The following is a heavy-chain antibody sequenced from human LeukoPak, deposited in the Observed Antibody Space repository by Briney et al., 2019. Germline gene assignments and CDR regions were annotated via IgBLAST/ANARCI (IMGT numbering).Heavy chain of an antibody. Sequence: GGSLRLSCAASGFTFSTYWMHWVRQAPGKGLAWVSRINSDGSTPSYADSVKGRFTISRDNAKNTLYLQMNSLRAEDTAVYYCATSSDTAMVFDYWGQGTLVTVSS. CDR3: ATSSDTAMVFDY. J-gene: IGHJ4*02. CDR1: GFTFSTYW. D-gene: IGHD5-18*01. V-gene: IGHV3-74*01. CDR2: INSDGSTP.